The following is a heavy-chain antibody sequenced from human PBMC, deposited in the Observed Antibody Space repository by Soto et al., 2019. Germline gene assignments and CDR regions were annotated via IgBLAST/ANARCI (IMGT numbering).Heavy chain of an antibody. D-gene: IGHD6-6*01. CDR3: ANRTYTSSSHGLGYFDY. Sequence: GGSLSLSCSSSGFPFSNYGMHWVRQAPGQGLEWVAVISFDGSNTYYADSVKGRFSISRDNSKNTLYLQMNSLRPEDTAVYFCANRTYTSSSHGLGYFDYCGQGPPVTV. CDR1: GFPFSNYG. V-gene: IGHV3-30*18. CDR2: ISFDGSNT. J-gene: IGHJ4*02.